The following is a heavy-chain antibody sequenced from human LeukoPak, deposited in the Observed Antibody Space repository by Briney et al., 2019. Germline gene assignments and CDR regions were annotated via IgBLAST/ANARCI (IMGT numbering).Heavy chain of an antibody. J-gene: IGHJ3*02. Sequence: PGGSLRLSCAASGFTVSSNYMSWVRQAPGKGLEWVSIIYSGGSTFYADSVKGRFTISRDNSKNTLYLQMNSLRAEDTAVYYCARAGSYLSAFDISGQGTMVTVSS. D-gene: IGHD3-10*01. CDR1: GFTVSSNY. CDR2: IYSGGST. V-gene: IGHV3-53*01. CDR3: ARAGSYLSAFDI.